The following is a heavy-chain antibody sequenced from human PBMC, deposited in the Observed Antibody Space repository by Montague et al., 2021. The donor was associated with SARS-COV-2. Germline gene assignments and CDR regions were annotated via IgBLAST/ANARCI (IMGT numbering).Heavy chain of an antibody. CDR3: ATGINYYDFLALQS. Sequence: SETLSLTCTVSGGSIESGNWWSWVRQTPGKGLEWIGEILHTASTNFNPSLKTRVAMSVDKSRNNFSLKLTSLTAADTAVYYCATGINYYDFLALQSWGQGALVIVSS. CDR1: GGSIESGNW. J-gene: IGHJ4*02. CDR2: ILHTAST. V-gene: IGHV4-4*02. D-gene: IGHD3/OR15-3a*01.